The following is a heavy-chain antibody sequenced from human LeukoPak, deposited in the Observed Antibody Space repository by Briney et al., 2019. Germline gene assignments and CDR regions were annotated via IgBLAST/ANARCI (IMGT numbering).Heavy chain of an antibody. CDR2: IPYDGSKK. CDR1: GFTFSSYG. D-gene: IGHD3-22*01. J-gene: IGHJ4*02. CDR3: VASTSYYDSNGYYPYYFDY. V-gene: IGHV3-30*02. Sequence: SGGSLRLSFAASGFTFSSYGMHWVRPAPGKGLEWVAVIPYDGSKKYYTDSAKGRFTIPRDNSKNTLYLQMNSLRAEDTAVYYCVASTSYYDSNGYYPYYFDYWGERTLVTVSS.